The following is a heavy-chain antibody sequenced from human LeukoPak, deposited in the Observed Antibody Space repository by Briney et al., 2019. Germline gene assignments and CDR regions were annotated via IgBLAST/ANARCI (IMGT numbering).Heavy chain of an antibody. Sequence: NPSETLSLTCAVYGGSFNNYYWSWIRQPPGTGLEWIGEINHSGSTKYNPSLKSRVTISVDTSKNRFSLKLTSVTAADTAVYYCARGTGFGVVFNYYQYYMDVWGKGTTVTVSS. CDR3: ARGTGFGVVFNYYQYYMDV. V-gene: IGHV4-34*01. J-gene: IGHJ6*03. CDR1: GGSFNNYY. CDR2: INHSGST. D-gene: IGHD3-3*01.